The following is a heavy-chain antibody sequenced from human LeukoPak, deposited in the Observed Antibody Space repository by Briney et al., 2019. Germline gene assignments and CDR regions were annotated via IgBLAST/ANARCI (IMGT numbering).Heavy chain of an antibody. V-gene: IGHV3-7*01. CDR2: IKQDGSEK. CDR3: ARVNGHINWNYPPGWFDP. CDR1: GFTFSSYW. D-gene: IGHD1-7*01. J-gene: IGHJ5*02. Sequence: GGSLRLSCAASGFTFSSYWMSWVRQAPGKGLEWVANIKQDGSEKYYVDSVKGRFTISRDNAKNSLYLQMNSLRAEDTAVYYCARVNGHINWNYPPGWFDPWGQGTLVTVSS.